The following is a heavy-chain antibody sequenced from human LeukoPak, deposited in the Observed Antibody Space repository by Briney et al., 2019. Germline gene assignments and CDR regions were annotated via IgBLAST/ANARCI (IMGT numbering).Heavy chain of an antibody. CDR1: GGSFSGYY. Sequence: SETLSLTCAVYGGSFSGYYWSWIRQPPGKGLEWIGEINHSGSTNYNPSLKSRVTISVDTSKNQSSLKLSSVTAADTAVYYCARHKGWLRSPYYFDYWGQGTLVTVSS. V-gene: IGHV4-34*01. CDR2: INHSGST. CDR3: ARHKGWLRSPYYFDY. D-gene: IGHD5-12*01. J-gene: IGHJ4*02.